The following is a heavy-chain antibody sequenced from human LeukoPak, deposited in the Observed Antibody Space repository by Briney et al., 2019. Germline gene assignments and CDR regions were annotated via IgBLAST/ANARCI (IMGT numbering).Heavy chain of an antibody. CDR1: GFTVSSNY. V-gene: IGHV3-53*01. CDR2: IYSGGST. Sequence: GGSLRLSCAASGFTVSSNYMSWVRQAPGKGLEWVSVIYSGGSTYYADSVKGRFTISRDNSKNTLYLQMNSLRAEDTAVYYCARDKDYYDSSGLRHWYFDLRGRGTLVTVSS. J-gene: IGHJ2*01. D-gene: IGHD3-22*01. CDR3: ARDKDYYDSSGLRHWYFDL.